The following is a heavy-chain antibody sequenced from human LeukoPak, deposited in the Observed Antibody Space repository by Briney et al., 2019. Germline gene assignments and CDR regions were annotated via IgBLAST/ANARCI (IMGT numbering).Heavy chain of an antibody. CDR2: ISASGGTT. CDR1: GFTFSSYS. Sequence: GGSLRLSCAASGFTFSSYSMNWVRQAPGKGLEWVSHISASGGTTYYADSVKGRFTISRVNSKNTLYLQMNSLRPEDTAVYFCAKDGKKYGSTWDFDYWGQGILVTVSS. J-gene: IGHJ4*02. CDR3: AKDGKKYGSTWDFDY. D-gene: IGHD6-13*01. V-gene: IGHV3-23*01.